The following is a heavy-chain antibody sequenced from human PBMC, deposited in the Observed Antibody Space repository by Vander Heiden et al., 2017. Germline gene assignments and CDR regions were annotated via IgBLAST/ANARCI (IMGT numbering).Heavy chain of an antibody. V-gene: IGHV1-24*01. J-gene: IGHJ6*02. CDR3: ATDLGYYGSGSYSGMDV. Sequence: QVPLVQSGAEVKKPGASVKVSCKVSGYTLTALSMHWVRQAPGKGLEWMGGFDPEDGETIYAQKFQGRVTMTEDTSTDTAYMELSSLRSEDTAVYYCATDLGYYGSGSYSGMDVWGQGTTVTVSS. D-gene: IGHD3-10*01. CDR2: FDPEDGET. CDR1: GYTLTALS.